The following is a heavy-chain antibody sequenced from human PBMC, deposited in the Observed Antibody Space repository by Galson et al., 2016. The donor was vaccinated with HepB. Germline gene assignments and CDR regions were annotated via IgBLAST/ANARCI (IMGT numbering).Heavy chain of an antibody. Sequence: SLRLSCAASGFTFSSHAMHWVRQAPGKGLEWVAVVSDDGSNKYYADSVKGRFTISRDNAKNSLYLQMNSLRAEDTAVYYCARDNGDLDYWGQGTLVTVSS. D-gene: IGHD4-17*01. CDR1: GFTFSSHA. V-gene: IGHV3-30*04. J-gene: IGHJ4*02. CDR3: ARDNGDLDY. CDR2: VSDDGSNK.